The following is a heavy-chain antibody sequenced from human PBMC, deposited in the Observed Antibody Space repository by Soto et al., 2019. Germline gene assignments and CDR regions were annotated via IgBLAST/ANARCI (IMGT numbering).Heavy chain of an antibody. CDR2: IKQDGSEK. D-gene: IGHD2-2*01. Sequence: GSLRLSCAASGFTFSSYWMSWVRQAPGKGLEWVANIKQDGSEKYYVDSVKGRFTIARDNAKNSLYLKMNSLRAEDTAVYYCARDGRLFFCSSTSCYSHSSYYYYYGMDVWGQGTTVTVSS. CDR3: ARDGRLFFCSSTSCYSHSSYYYYYGMDV. J-gene: IGHJ6*02. CDR1: GFTFSSYW. V-gene: IGHV3-7*03.